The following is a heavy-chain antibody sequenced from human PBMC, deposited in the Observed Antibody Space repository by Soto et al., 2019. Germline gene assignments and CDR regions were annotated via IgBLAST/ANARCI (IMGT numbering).Heavy chain of an antibody. J-gene: IGHJ3*02. D-gene: IGHD4-17*01. Sequence: GASVKVSCKASGFTFTSSAMQWVRQARGQRLEWIGWIVVGSGNTNYAQKFQERVTITRDMSTSTACMELSSLRSEDTAVYYCAAPRGATTVTHDAFDIWGQGTMVTVSS. CDR1: GFTFTSSA. CDR3: AAPRGATTVTHDAFDI. V-gene: IGHV1-58*02. CDR2: IVVGSGNT.